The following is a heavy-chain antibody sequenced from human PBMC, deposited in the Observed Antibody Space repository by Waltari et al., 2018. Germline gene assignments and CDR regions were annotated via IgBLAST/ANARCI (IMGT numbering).Heavy chain of an antibody. J-gene: IGHJ6*02. CDR2: MNPNSGNT. CDR3: AKVRSSSWYRYYYYYGMDV. CDR1: GYTFTSYD. Sequence: QVQLVQSGAEVKKPGASVKVSCKASGYTFTSYDINWVRQATGQGLEWMGWMNPNSGNTGYAQKFQGRVTMTRNTSISTAYMELSSLRSEDTAVYYCAKVRSSSWYRYYYYYGMDVWGQGTTVTVSS. V-gene: IGHV1-8*01. D-gene: IGHD6-13*01.